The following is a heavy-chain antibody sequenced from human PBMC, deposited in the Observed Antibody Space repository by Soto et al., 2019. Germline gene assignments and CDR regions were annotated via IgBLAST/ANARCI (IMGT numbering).Heavy chain of an antibody. CDR2: IYYSGST. J-gene: IGHJ4*02. CDR1: GGSISSYY. V-gene: IGHV4-59*01. D-gene: IGHD2-15*01. Sequence: SETLSLTCTVSGGSISSYYWSWIRQPPGKGLEWIGYIYYSGSTNYNPSLKSRVTISVDTSKNQFSLKLSSVTAADTAVYYCARAGQDGVVFDYWGQGTLVTVSS. CDR3: ARAGQDGVVFDY.